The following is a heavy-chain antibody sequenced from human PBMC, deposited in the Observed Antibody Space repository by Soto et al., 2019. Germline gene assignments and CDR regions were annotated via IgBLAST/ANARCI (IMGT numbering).Heavy chain of an antibody. D-gene: IGHD6-13*01. Sequence: GGSLRLSCAASGFTFSSYAMSWVRQAPGKGLEWVSAISGSGGSTYYADSLKGRFTISGDNAKNTLYLQMNSLRAEDTAVYYCANPPGYSTMAVVYWGQGTLVTVSS. J-gene: IGHJ4*02. CDR1: GFTFSSYA. CDR3: ANPPGYSTMAVVY. CDR2: ISGSGGST. V-gene: IGHV3-23*01.